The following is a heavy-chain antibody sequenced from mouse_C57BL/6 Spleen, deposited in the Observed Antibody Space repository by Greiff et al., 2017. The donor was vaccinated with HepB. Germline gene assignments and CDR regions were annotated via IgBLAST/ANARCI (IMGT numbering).Heavy chain of an antibody. CDR1: GYTFTDYY. Sequence: VQLQQSGPELVKPGASVKISCKASGYTFTDYYMNWVKQSHGKSLEWIGDINPNNGGTSYNQKFKGKATLTVDKSSSTAYMELRSLTSEDSAVYYCASLPGTGAMDYWGQGTSVTVSS. V-gene: IGHV1-26*01. CDR3: ASLPGTGAMDY. D-gene: IGHD4-1*01. CDR2: INPNNGGT. J-gene: IGHJ4*01.